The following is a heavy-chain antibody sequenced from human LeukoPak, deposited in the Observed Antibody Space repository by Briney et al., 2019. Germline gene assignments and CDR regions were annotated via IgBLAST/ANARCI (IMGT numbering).Heavy chain of an antibody. CDR3: ARSAGPVLLWFGELLRGGYFDY. Sequence: SETLSLTCTVSGGSISSSPYYWGWIRQAPGKGLEWIGSIDYRGSTHHNPSLKSRVTISVDTSKNQFSLKLSSVTAADTAVYYCARSAGPVLLWFGELLRGGYFDYWGQGTLVTVSS. J-gene: IGHJ4*02. D-gene: IGHD3-10*01. V-gene: IGHV4-39*07. CDR1: GGSISSSPYY. CDR2: IDYRGST.